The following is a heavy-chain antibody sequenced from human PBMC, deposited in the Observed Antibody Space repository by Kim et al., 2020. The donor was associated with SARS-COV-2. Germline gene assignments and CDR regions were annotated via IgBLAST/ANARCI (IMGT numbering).Heavy chain of an antibody. CDR3: ARDPSIAAAGNRDFDY. CDR2: ISAYNGNT. CDR1: GYTFTSYG. V-gene: IGHV1-18*04. J-gene: IGHJ4*02. D-gene: IGHD6-13*01. Sequence: ASVKVSCKASGYTFTSYGISWVRQAPGQGLEWMGWISAYNGNTNYAQKLQGRVTMTTDTSTSTAYMELRSLRSDDTAVYYCARDPSIAAAGNRDFDYWGQGTLVTVSS.